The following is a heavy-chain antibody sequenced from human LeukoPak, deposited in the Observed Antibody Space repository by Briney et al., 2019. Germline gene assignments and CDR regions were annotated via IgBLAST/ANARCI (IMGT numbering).Heavy chain of an antibody. D-gene: IGHD6-19*01. Sequence: PSETLSLTCSVSGGSISSSGYYWSWIRQPAGKGLEWIGRIYTSGSTNYNPSRKSRVTMSVVTPTNKFSLKLSSVTAADTAVSYGGGLGSGGSYVYFDCWGQGTLVTVSS. CDR2: IYTSGST. J-gene: IGHJ4*02. CDR1: GGSISSSGYY. V-gene: IGHV4-61*02. CDR3: GGLGSGGSYVYFDC.